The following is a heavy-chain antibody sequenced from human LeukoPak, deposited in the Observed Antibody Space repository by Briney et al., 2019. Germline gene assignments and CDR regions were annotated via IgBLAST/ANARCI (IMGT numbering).Heavy chain of an antibody. Sequence: GGSLRLSCAASGFSFSTYAMSWVRQAPGKGLEWVSGVNGNGGSTSYADSVKGRITIFRDNSKNTVYLQMNSLRVEDTAVYYCAKSLYGGCDYWGQGTVVTVSS. V-gene: IGHV3-23*01. J-gene: IGHJ4*02. D-gene: IGHD3-16*02. CDR3: AKSLYGGCDY. CDR2: VNGNGGST. CDR1: GFSFSTYA.